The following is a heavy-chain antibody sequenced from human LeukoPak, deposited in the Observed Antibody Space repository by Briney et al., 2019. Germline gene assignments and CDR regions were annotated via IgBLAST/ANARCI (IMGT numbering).Heavy chain of an antibody. CDR2: ISITSSYI. Sequence: GRSLRLSCAASGFTFSSYSMNWVRQAPGKGLEWVSSISITSSYISYAAPAKGRFTISRDHAKNSLYLQMNSLRAEDTAVYYCARGTGARQYYFDYWGQGTLVTVSS. J-gene: IGHJ4*02. D-gene: IGHD1-26*01. CDR1: GFTFSSYS. CDR3: ARGTGARQYYFDY. V-gene: IGHV3-21*01.